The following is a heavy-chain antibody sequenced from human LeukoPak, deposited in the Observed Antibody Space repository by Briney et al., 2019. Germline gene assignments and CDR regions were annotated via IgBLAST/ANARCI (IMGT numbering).Heavy chain of an antibody. CDR2: MCGSAGCT. CDR3: ARDRNNYHENNGHYYQRDGDH. Sequence: GGSLRLSCAAPGFTFNIYAMSWVRVAPGKGLQWVASMCGSAGCTFYADSVKGRFTISRDNSKNTLYLQVNSLRAEDTAIYFCARDRNNYHENNGHYYQRDGDHWGQGTLVTVSS. D-gene: IGHD3-10*01. J-gene: IGHJ5*02. V-gene: IGHV3-23*01. CDR1: GFTFNIYA.